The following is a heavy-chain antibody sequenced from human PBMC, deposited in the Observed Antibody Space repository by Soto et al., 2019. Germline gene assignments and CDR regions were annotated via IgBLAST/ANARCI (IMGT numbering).Heavy chain of an antibody. CDR3: ARHVPAAGYYYGMDV. D-gene: IGHD2-2*01. CDR1: GGTCSSYA. Sequence: QVQLVQSGAEVKKPGSSVKVSCKASGGTCSSYAISWVRQAPGQGLEWMGGIIPIFGTANYAQKFQGRVTITADESTSTAHMELSSLRSEDTAVYYCARHVPAAGYYYGMDVWGQGTTVTVSS. CDR2: IIPIFGTA. V-gene: IGHV1-69*12. J-gene: IGHJ6*02.